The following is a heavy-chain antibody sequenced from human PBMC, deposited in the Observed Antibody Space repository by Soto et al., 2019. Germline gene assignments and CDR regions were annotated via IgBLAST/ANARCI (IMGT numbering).Heavy chain of an antibody. V-gene: IGHV4-4*07. CDR2: IYSSGRT. CDR1: GGSTSGKY. Sequence: QVHLQESGPGVVKASETLSLTCSLSGGSTSGKYWSWIRQSARKGLEWIGRIYSSGRTHYNPSLGSRVSMSVAQNAFSLRLTSVTAADTAIYDCARDFDVNTALDYWYFDLWGRGTQVSVSS. J-gene: IGHJ2*01. CDR3: ARDFDVNTALDYWYFDL. D-gene: IGHD3-9*01.